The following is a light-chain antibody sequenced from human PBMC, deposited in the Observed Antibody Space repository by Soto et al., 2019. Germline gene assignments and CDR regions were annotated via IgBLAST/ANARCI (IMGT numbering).Light chain of an antibody. Sequence: QSALTQPASVSGSPGQSITISCTGTSSDVGGYNLVSWYQQHPDKAPKLVIYEGSKRPSGVSSRFSGSKSGNTASLTISGLRAEDEAEYYCCSYADSNTYVVFGGGTKLTVL. CDR1: SSDVGGYNL. V-gene: IGLV2-23*01. J-gene: IGLJ2*01. CDR2: EGS. CDR3: CSYADSNTYVV.